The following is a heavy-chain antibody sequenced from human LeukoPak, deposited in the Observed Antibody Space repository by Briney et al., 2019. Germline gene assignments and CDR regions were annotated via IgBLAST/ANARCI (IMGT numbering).Heavy chain of an antibody. CDR3: ARARGFDWYTFDC. CDR2: ISYDENNK. V-gene: IGHV3-30*03. Sequence: GGSLRLSCAASGLTFSNYVMHWVRQAPGKGLEWVAVISYDENNKNYADSVKGRFTISRDNSKNTLYLQMNSLRAEDTAVYYCARARGFDWYTFDCWGQGTLVTVSS. CDR1: GLTFSNYV. D-gene: IGHD3-9*01. J-gene: IGHJ4*02.